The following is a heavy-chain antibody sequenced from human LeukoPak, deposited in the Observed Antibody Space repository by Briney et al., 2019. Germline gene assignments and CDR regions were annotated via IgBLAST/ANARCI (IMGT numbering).Heavy chain of an antibody. CDR1: GFTFSSYW. V-gene: IGHV3-7*04. CDR2: IKQDGSET. CDR3: ARDPDSYTMIVAFGMDV. D-gene: IGHD3-22*01. Sequence: PGGTLRLSCAASGFTFSSYWMSWVRQAPGKGRQWVASIKQDGSETYYVDSVKGRFTISRDNAKNSLYLQMNSLRAEDTAVYYCARDPDSYTMIVAFGMDVWGQGTTVTVSS. J-gene: IGHJ6*02.